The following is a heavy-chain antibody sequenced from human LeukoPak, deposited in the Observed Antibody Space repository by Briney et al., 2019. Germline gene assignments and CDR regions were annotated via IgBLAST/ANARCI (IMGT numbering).Heavy chain of an antibody. Sequence: ASVKVSCKASGYTFTSYDINWVRQATGQGLEWMGWMNPNSGNTGYAQKFQGRVTMTRNTSISTAYMELSSLRSEDTAVYYCARNGEWDLLPDYWGQGTLVTVSS. CDR2: MNPNSGNT. D-gene: IGHD1-26*01. CDR3: ARNGEWDLLPDY. J-gene: IGHJ4*02. CDR1: GYTFTSYD. V-gene: IGHV1-8*01.